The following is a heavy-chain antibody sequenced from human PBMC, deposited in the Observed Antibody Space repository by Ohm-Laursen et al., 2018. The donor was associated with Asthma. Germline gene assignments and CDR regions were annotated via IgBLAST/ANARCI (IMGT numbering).Heavy chain of an antibody. CDR1: GYTFTFSA. Sequence: GSSVKVSCKPSGYTFTFSALRWVRQAPGQGLEWMGRINANSGATNYAQMFQGRVTVTRDTPIYTAYMELSRLGSDDSAVYYCARGKVGVDWGQGTLVTVSS. CDR2: INANSGAT. J-gene: IGHJ4*02. CDR3: ARGKVGVD. D-gene: IGHD1-26*01. V-gene: IGHV1-2*06.